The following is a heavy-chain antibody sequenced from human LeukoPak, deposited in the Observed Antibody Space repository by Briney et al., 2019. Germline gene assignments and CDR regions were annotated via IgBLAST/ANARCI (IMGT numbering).Heavy chain of an antibody. Sequence: ASVKVSYKASGYTFTSYGISWVRQAPGQGLEWMGWISAYNGNTNYAQKLQGRVTMTTDTSTSTAYMELRSLRSDDTAVYYCARVSPFYCSGGSCYPYYFDYWGQGTLVTVSS. D-gene: IGHD2-15*01. J-gene: IGHJ4*02. V-gene: IGHV1-18*01. CDR1: GYTFTSYG. CDR3: ARVSPFYCSGGSCYPYYFDY. CDR2: ISAYNGNT.